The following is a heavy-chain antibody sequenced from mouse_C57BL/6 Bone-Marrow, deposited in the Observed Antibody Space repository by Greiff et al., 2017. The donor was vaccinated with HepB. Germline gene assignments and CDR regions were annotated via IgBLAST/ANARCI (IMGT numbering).Heavy chain of an antibody. J-gene: IGHJ3*01. CDR2: ISDGGSYT. CDR1: GFTFSSYA. CDR3: ARGGPWFAY. V-gene: IGHV5-4*03. Sequence: EVKLMESGGGLVKPGGSLKLSCAASGFTFSSYAMSWVRQTPEKRLEWVATISDGGSYTYYPDNVKGRFTISRDNAKNNLYLQMSHLKSEDTAMYYCARGGPWFAYRGQGTLGTVSA.